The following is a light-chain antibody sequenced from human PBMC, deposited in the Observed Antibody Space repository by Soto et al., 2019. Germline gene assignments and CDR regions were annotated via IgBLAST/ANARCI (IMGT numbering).Light chain of an antibody. J-gene: IGKJ5*01. CDR1: QSISSY. CDR2: AAS. V-gene: IGKV1-39*01. CDR3: QQSYSTPHT. Sequence: DIQVTQSASSLSASVGDRFTMTFRSSQSISSYLNWYQQKPGKAPKLLIYAASSLQSGVPSRFSGSGSGTDFTLTISSLQPEDFATYYCQQSYSTPHTFGQGTRLEIK.